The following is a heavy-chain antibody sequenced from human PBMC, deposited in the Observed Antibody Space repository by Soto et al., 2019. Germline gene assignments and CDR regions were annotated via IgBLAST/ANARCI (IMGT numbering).Heavy chain of an antibody. V-gene: IGHV5-51*01. D-gene: IGHD2-2*02. CDR2: IYPGDSDT. CDR1: GYSCIGFG. J-gene: IGHJ4*02. Sequence: GESLKISCKGSGYSCIGFGIGWVRQMPGKGLEWMGIIYPGDSDTRYSPSFQGQVTISADKSISTAYLQWSSLKASDTAMYYCARLGGWGHCSNTRCYTFDYWGQGTPVTVSS. CDR3: ARLGGWGHCSNTRCYTFDY.